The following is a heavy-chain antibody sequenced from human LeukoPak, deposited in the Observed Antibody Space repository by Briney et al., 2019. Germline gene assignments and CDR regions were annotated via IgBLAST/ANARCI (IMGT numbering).Heavy chain of an antibody. CDR2: IYYSGST. V-gene: IGHV4-59*01. Sequence: GSLRLSCAASGFTFSSYAMSWIRQPPGKGLEWIGYIYYSGSTNYNPSLKSRVTISVDTSKNQFSLKLSSVTAADTAVYYCAREDGDGYNSGYYYGMDVWGQGTTVTVSS. J-gene: IGHJ6*02. CDR3: AREDGDGYNSGYYYGMDV. D-gene: IGHD5-24*01. CDR1: GFTFSSYA.